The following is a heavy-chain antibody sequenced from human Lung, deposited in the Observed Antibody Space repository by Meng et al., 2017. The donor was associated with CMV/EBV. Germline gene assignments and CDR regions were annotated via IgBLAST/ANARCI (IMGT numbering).Heavy chain of an antibody. J-gene: IGHJ6*02. V-gene: IGHV3-66*02. Sequence: ESXKILXAASGFTVSRNYMNWVRPAPGKGLEWVSLIDTGGSTYYADSVNGRLTISRDNSKNALYFEMNSLRVEDTAVYYCARSIGYCSSISCYPEDSGYYYYGMAVWGQGXTVTVSS. D-gene: IGHD2-2*03. CDR1: GFTVSRNY. CDR3: ARSIGYCSSISCYPEDSGYYYYGMAV. CDR2: IDTGGST.